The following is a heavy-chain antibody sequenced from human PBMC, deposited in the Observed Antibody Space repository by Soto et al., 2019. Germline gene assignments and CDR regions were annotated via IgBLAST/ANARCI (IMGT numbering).Heavy chain of an antibody. CDR2: ITDSGDDT. CDR1: GFTFNNYA. D-gene: IGHD3-3*01. J-gene: IGHJ2*01. Sequence: VGSLRLSCAASGFTFNNYAMGWVRQAPGKWLEWVSAITDSGDDTYYIDSVKGRFTISRDNAKSTLYLQMNSLRAEDTALYYCAKDVRFLEWWSWYFDLWGRGTLVTVSS. CDR3: AKDVRFLEWWSWYFDL. V-gene: IGHV3-23*01.